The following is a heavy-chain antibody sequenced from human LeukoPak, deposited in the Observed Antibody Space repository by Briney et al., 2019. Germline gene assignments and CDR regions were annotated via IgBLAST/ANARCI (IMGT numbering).Heavy chain of an antibody. Sequence: ASVKVSCKASGYTFTSYGINWVRQAPGQGLEWMGWISAYNGDTSYAHKLQGRVTMTADTSTSTAYMELRSLRSDDTAVYYCARGAGGELNDYWGQGTLVTVSS. CDR1: GYTFTSYG. D-gene: IGHD1-7*01. V-gene: IGHV1-18*01. J-gene: IGHJ4*02. CDR2: ISAYNGDT. CDR3: ARGAGGELNDY.